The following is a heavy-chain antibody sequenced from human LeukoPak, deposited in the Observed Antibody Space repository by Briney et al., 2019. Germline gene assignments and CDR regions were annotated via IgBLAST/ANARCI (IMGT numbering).Heavy chain of an antibody. CDR2: IYTSGST. CDR1: GGSISSGSYY. V-gene: IGHV4-61*02. CDR3: ARRAGKLWPVDY. D-gene: IGHD3-16*01. Sequence: SQTLSLTCTVSGGSISSGSYYWSWIRQPAGKGLEWIGRIYTSGSTNYNPSLKSRVTISVDTSKNQFSLKLSSVTAADTAVYYCARRAGKLWPVDYWGQGTLVTVSS. J-gene: IGHJ4*02.